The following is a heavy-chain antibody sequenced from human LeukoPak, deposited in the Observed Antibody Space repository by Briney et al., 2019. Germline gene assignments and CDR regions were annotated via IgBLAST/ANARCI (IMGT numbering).Heavy chain of an antibody. V-gene: IGHV1-46*01. Sequence: ASVKVSCKASGYTFTSYYMHWVRQAPGQGLEWMGIINPSGGSTSYAQKFQGRVTMTRDTSTSTVYMELSSLRSEDTAVYYCARDLGGYDWYVRSGDFDYWGQGTLVTVSS. CDR2: INPSGGST. CDR1: GYTFTSYY. CDR3: ARDLGGYDWYVRSGDFDY. D-gene: IGHD5-12*01. J-gene: IGHJ4*02.